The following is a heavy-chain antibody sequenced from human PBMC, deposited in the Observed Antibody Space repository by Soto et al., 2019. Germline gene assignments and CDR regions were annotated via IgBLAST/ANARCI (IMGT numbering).Heavy chain of an antibody. CDR3: AGGSGSYTPTPPYYYYGMDV. D-gene: IGHD1-26*01. CDR1: GGSISSGGYY. J-gene: IGHJ6*02. CDR2: IYYSGST. V-gene: IGHV4-31*03. Sequence: TRSLTCTVSGGSISSGGYYWSWIRQHPGKGLEWIGYIYYSGSTYYNPSLKSRVTISVDTSKNQFSLKLSSVTAADTAVYYCAGGSGSYTPTPPYYYYGMDVWGQGTRVTVSS.